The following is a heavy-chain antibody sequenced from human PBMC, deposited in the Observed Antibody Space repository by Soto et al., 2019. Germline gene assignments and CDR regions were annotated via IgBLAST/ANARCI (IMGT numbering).Heavy chain of an antibody. CDR3: ATDLLLHGMDI. J-gene: IGHJ6*02. CDR2: FDREVGEA. V-gene: IGHV1-24*01. Sequence: GASVKVSCKASGYSLSRLSVHWARQAPGKGLEWMGVFDREVGEAIYAQKFQDRVTMTADTSTDTAYMDLNSLRSDDTAVYYCATDLLLHGMDIWGQGTTVTV. CDR1: GYSLSRLS.